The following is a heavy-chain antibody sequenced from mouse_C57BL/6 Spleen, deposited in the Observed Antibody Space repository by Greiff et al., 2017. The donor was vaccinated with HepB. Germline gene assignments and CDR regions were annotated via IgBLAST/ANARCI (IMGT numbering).Heavy chain of an antibody. CDR1: GYTFTSYW. J-gene: IGHJ2*01. CDR3: TRNYGSSYVTLYFDY. Sequence: EVQLQESGTVLARPGASVKMSCKTSGYTFTSYWMHWVKQRPGQGLEWIGAIYPGNSDTSYNQKFKGKAKLTAVTSASTAYIELSSLTNEDSAVYNCTRNYGSSYVTLYFDYWGQGTTLTVSS. D-gene: IGHD1-1*01. CDR2: IYPGNSDT. V-gene: IGHV1-5*01.